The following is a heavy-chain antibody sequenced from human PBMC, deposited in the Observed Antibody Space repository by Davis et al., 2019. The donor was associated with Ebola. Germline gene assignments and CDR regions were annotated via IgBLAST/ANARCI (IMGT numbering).Heavy chain of an antibody. Sequence: GESLKISCAASGFTFSSYGIHWVRQAPGKGLEWVAVISYDGSNKYYADSVKGRFTTSRDNAKNSLYLQMNSLRDEDTAVYYCAREKYDFWSGLDAFDIWGQGTMVTVSS. CDR2: ISYDGSNK. CDR1: GFTFSSYG. V-gene: IGHV3-30*03. CDR3: AREKYDFWSGLDAFDI. J-gene: IGHJ3*02. D-gene: IGHD3-3*01.